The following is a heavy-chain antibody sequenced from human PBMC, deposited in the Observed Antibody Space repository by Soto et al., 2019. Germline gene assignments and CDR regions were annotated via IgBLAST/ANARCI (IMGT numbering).Heavy chain of an antibody. Sequence: ASVKVSCKASGYTFTSYGISWVRQAPGQGLEWMGWISAYNGNTNYAQKLQGRVTMTTDTSTSTAYMELRSLRSDDTAVYYCARYRPPIVATIPGGLRGWFDPWGQGTLVTVS. CDR1: GYTFTSYG. D-gene: IGHD5-12*01. V-gene: IGHV1-18*01. CDR3: ARYRPPIVATIPGGLRGWFDP. J-gene: IGHJ5*02. CDR2: ISAYNGNT.